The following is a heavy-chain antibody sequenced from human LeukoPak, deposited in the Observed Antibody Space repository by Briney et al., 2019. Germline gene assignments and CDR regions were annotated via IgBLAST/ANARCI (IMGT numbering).Heavy chain of an antibody. J-gene: IGHJ6*02. D-gene: IGHD1-26*01. CDR2: ISGSGDST. V-gene: IGHV3-23*01. Sequence: GESLRLSCAASGFTFSSYAMSWVRQAPGKGLEWVSFISGSGDSTYYADSVKGRFTISRDNSKNTLYLQMNSLGAEDTAVYFCAKVELILNYYRYFGMDVWGQGTTVTVSS. CDR1: GFTFSSYA. CDR3: AKVELILNYYRYFGMDV.